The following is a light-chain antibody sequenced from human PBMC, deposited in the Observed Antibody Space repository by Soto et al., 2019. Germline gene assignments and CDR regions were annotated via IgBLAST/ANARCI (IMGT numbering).Light chain of an antibody. CDR1: QSVSSN. CDR3: QQSLNPKT. J-gene: IGKJ1*01. V-gene: IGKV3-15*01. CDR2: GAS. Sequence: EIVRTQSPATLSGSPGERATLSCRASQSVSSNLAWYQQKPGQAPRLLIYGASTRATGIPARFSGSGSGTDFTLTIDRLEPEDFAVYYCQQSLNPKTFGQGTKVDIK.